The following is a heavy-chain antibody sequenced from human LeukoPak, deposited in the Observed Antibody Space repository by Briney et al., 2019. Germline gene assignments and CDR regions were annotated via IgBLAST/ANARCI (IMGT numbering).Heavy chain of an antibody. Sequence: SETLSLTCSVSGVSISSHYWSWLRQPPGKGLEWIGYISYTGYTNYNPSLNSRVTISTDSSKNQFSLNLSSVTAADTAVYYCARRSYAIFDYWGQGMLVTVSS. J-gene: IGHJ4*02. CDR1: GVSISSHY. V-gene: IGHV4-59*08. CDR3: ARRSYAIFDY. D-gene: IGHD1-26*01. CDR2: ISYTGYT.